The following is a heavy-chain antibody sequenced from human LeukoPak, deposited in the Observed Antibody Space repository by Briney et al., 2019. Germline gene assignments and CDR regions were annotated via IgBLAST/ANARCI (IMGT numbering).Heavy chain of an antibody. V-gene: IGHV3-74*01. CDR3: ARSMVFRGFDY. J-gene: IGHJ4*02. CDR1: GFTFSSYW. Sequence: GALRLSCAASGFTFSSYWMHWVRQAPGKGLVWVSRINSDGSSTSYADSVKGRFTISRDNAKNTLYLQMNSLRAEDTAVYYCARSMVFRGFDYWGQGTLVTVSS. D-gene: IGHD2-8*01. CDR2: INSDGSST.